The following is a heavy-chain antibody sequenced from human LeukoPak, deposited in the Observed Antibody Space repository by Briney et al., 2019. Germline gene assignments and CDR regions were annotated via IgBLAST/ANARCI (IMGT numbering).Heavy chain of an antibody. V-gene: IGHV4-30-4*08. J-gene: IGHJ6*03. Sequence: PSETLSLTCTVSGGSISSGDYYWSWIRQPPGKGLEWIRYIYYSGSTYYNPSLKSRVTISVDTSKNQFSLKLSSVTAADTAVYYCAREIFGVVIAGGPYYYYYMDVWGKGTTVTVSS. CDR2: IYYSGST. CDR1: GGSISSGDYY. D-gene: IGHD3-3*01. CDR3: AREIFGVVIAGGPYYYYYMDV.